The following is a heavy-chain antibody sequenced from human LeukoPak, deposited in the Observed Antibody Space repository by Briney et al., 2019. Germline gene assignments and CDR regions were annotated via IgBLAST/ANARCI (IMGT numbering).Heavy chain of an antibody. CDR1: GFTVSSNY. CDR3: ASNRDSGSYGDYVGYFDY. CDR2: IYSGGST. Sequence: GGSLRLSCAASGFTVSSNYMSWARQAPGKGLEWVSVIYSGGSTYYADSVKGRFTISRDNSKNTLYLQMNSLRAEDTAVYYCASNRDSGSYGDYVGYFDYWGQGTLVTVSS. J-gene: IGHJ4*02. V-gene: IGHV3-53*01. D-gene: IGHD4-17*01.